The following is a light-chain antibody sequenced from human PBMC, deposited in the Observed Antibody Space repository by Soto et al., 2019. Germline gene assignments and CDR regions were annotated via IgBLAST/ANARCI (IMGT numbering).Light chain of an antibody. V-gene: IGLV2-11*01. Sequence: QSALTQPRSVSGSPGQSVTSSCTGTSSDVGGYNYVSWYQQHPGKAPKLMIYDVSKRPSRVPDRFSGSKSGNTASLTISGLQAEDEADYYCCSYAGSSYVFGTGTKLTVL. CDR3: CSYAGSSYV. J-gene: IGLJ1*01. CDR1: SSDVGGYNY. CDR2: DVS.